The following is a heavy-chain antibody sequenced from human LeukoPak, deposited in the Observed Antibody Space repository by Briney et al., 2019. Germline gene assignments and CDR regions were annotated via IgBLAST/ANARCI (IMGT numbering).Heavy chain of an antibody. D-gene: IGHD3-22*01. CDR1: GFTFSSYG. CDR3: ARDGDLYDSSGYYSN. J-gene: IGHJ4*02. CDR2: IRYDGSNK. Sequence: GGSLRLSCAASGFTFSSYGMHWVRQAPGKGLEWVAFIRYDGSNKYYADSVKGRFTISRDNSKNTLYLQMNSLRAEDTAVYYCARDGDLYDSSGYYSNWGQGTLVTVSS. V-gene: IGHV3-30*02.